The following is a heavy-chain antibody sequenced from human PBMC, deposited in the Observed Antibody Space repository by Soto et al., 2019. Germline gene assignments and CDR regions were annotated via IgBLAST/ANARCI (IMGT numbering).Heavy chain of an antibody. CDR2: ISGSGGST. CDR1: GFTFSSYA. V-gene: IGHV3-23*01. D-gene: IGHD3-9*01. CDR3: AKTSLPTGYYIH. J-gene: IGHJ4*02. Sequence: GGSLRLSCAASGFTFSSYAMSWVRQAPGKGLEWVSVISGSGGSTYYADSVKGRFTISRDNSKNTLFLQMNSLRAEDTAVYYCAKTSLPTGYYIHWGQGTLVTVSS.